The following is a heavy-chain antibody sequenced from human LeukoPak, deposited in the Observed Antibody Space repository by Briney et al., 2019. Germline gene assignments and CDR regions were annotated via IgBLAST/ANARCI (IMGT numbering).Heavy chain of an antibody. V-gene: IGHV1-46*01. D-gene: IGHD4-23*01. CDR1: GYTFTSYY. Sequence: ASVKVSCKASGYTFTSYYMHWVRQAPGQGLEWMGIINPSGGSTSYAQKFQGRVTMTRDTSTSTVYMELSSLRSEDTAVYYCAREVGTTVVTPGDAFDIWGQGTMVTVSS. CDR2: INPSGGST. CDR3: AREVGTTVVTPGDAFDI. J-gene: IGHJ3*02.